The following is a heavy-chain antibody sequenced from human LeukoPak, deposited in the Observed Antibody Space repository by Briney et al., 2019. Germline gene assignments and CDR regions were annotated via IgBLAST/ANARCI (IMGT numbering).Heavy chain of an antibody. CDR2: ISGSGGST. D-gene: IGHD1-26*01. CDR1: GLTFSSYD. V-gene: IGHV3-23*01. Sequence: GGSLRLSCAAFGLTFSSYDMHWIRQAPGKGLEWVSAISGSGGSTYYADSVKGRFTISRDNSKNTLYLQMNSLRAEDTAVYYCATHSGSYRAQLDYWGQGTLVTVSS. J-gene: IGHJ4*02. CDR3: ATHSGSYRAQLDY.